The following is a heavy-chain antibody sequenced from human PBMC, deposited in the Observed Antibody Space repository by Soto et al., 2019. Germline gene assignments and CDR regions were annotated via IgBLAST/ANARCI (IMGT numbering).Heavy chain of an antibody. Sequence: ESGGGLRQPGGSLRLSCVASGYNFNKYAVSWVRQAPGKGLEWVSAISSGGDNTHYADSVKGRFTITRDNSKNMLYLEMNSLTVEDTAVYYGVRRAQDFDGTGFHAFDIWGQGTRVTVSS. CDR3: VRRAQDFDGTGFHAFDI. CDR2: ISSGGDNT. D-gene: IGHD3-9*01. CDR1: GYNFNKYA. V-gene: IGHV3-23*01. J-gene: IGHJ3*02.